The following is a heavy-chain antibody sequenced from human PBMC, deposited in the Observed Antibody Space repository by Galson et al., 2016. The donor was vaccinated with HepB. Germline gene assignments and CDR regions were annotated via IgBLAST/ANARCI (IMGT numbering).Heavy chain of an antibody. Sequence: ETLSLTCTVSGGSLNDYYWSWLRQPPGKGLQWLGYVHHSGHTKYNPSLKSRVTMSVDPSKSQFTLKMTSVTAADTAVYYCARPTSSGYGDAFDVWGQGTVVTVSS. V-gene: IGHV4-59*01. CDR2: VHHSGHT. J-gene: IGHJ3*01. CDR1: GGSLNDYY. D-gene: IGHD5-12*01. CDR3: ARPTSSGYGDAFDV.